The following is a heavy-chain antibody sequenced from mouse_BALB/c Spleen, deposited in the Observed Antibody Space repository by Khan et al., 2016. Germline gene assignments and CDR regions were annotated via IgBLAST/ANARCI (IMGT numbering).Heavy chain of an antibody. V-gene: IGHV1-9*01. CDR2: ILPGSVKT. J-gene: IGHJ4*01. Sequence: QVQLQQSGAELMSPGASVKISCKATGYTFTNYWIDWIKQRPGHGLEWIGDILPGSVKTNYNEKFKGKATFTADTSSNTAYMQLSRLTSEDSAVYFCARAWYAMDYWGQGTSVTVSS. CDR3: ARAWYAMDY. CDR1: GYTFTNYW.